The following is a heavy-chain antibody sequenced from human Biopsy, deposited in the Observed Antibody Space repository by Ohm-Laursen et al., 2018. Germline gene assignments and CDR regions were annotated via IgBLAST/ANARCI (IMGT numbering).Heavy chain of an antibody. J-gene: IGHJ1*01. CDR2: ISHTGYT. V-gene: IGHV4-59*11. CDR1: GGSFTGHY. Sequence: SDTLSLTCPVSGGSFTGHYWTWIRQPPGKGLEWIGHISHTGYTSYKSSLKSRVTISLDTSRKHFSLRLTSLAAADTAVYYCARGSNEYGGLYFPHWGQGTLVTVPS. D-gene: IGHD4-23*01. CDR3: ARGSNEYGGLYFPH.